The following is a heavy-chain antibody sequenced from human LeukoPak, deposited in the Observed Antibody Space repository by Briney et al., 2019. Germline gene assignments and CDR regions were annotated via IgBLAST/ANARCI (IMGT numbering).Heavy chain of an antibody. V-gene: IGHV3-30*18. Sequence: GGSLRLSCAASGFIFSNYGMHWVRQAPGKGLEWVTVISYDGSNKYYADSVKGRFSISRDNSKNTLYLQMNSLRAEDTAVYYCAKGQEWLPTETFDYWGQGTLVTVSS. CDR2: ISYDGSNK. D-gene: IGHD3-3*01. CDR1: GFIFSNYG. CDR3: AKGQEWLPTETFDY. J-gene: IGHJ4*02.